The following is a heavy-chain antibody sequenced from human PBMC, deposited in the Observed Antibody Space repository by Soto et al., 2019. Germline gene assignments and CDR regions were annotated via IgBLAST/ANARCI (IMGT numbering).Heavy chain of an antibody. V-gene: IGHV3-30-3*01. CDR1: AFTLSKFV. Sequence: QVQVVESGGGVVQPGKSLRLSCAASAFTLSKFVMHWVRHAPGRGLEWVAVTSNDGSNTFYADSVKGRFTISRDNSKNTVYLQMNSLRTEDTDVYYCARGNLNVWGQGTTGTVSS. CDR2: TSNDGSNT. J-gene: IGHJ6*02. CDR3: ARGNLNV. D-gene: IGHD1-7*01.